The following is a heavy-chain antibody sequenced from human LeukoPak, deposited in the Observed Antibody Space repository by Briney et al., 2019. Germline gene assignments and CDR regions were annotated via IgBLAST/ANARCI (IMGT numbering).Heavy chain of an antibody. CDR3: ARDRYYGMDV. J-gene: IGHJ6*02. V-gene: IGHV3-74*01. CDR2: INSDGSTT. CDR1: GYTFSGYW. Sequence: GGSLRLSCVGSGYTFSGYWMHCVRQVPGKGLVWVSRINSDGSTTAYADSVKGRFTISRDNAKNTLYLQMNSLRVEDTAVFYCARDRYYGMDVWGQGTTVTVSS.